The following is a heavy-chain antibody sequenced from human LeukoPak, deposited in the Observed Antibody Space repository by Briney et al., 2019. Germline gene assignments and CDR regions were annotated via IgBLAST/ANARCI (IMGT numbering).Heavy chain of an antibody. D-gene: IGHD6-13*01. J-gene: IGHJ4*02. CDR2: INHSGST. Sequence: SETLSLTCAVYGGSFSGYYWSWIRQPPGKGLEWIGEINHSGSTNYNPSLKSRVTISVDTSKNQFSLKLSSVTAADTAVYYCASGTPGYSSSWYLYWSQGTLVTVSS. CDR1: GGSFSGYY. V-gene: IGHV4-34*01. CDR3: ASGTPGYSSSWYLY.